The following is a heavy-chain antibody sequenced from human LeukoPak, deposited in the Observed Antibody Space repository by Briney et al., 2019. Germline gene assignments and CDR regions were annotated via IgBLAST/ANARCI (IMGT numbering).Heavy chain of an antibody. Sequence: GGSLRLSCAASGFTFSDYYMSWIRQAPGKGLGWVSYISSSSSYTNYADSVKGRFTISRDNAKNSLYLQMNSLRAEDTAVYYCARASPYASYDYWGQETLVTVSS. CDR2: ISSSSSYT. CDR3: ARASPYASYDY. J-gene: IGHJ4*02. D-gene: IGHD3-16*01. CDR1: GFTFSDYY. V-gene: IGHV3-11*06.